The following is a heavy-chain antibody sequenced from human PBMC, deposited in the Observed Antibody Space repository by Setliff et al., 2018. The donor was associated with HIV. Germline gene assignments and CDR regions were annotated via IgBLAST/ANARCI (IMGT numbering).Heavy chain of an antibody. V-gene: IGHV3-30*02. CDR3: AKDRLFPRY. CDR2: ITDSGSKI. D-gene: IGHD2-21*01. J-gene: IGHJ4*02. Sequence: PGGSLRLSCAASGFTFSNYGMHWVRQAPGKGLEWVSTITDSGSKILYVDSVKGRFTISRDNSKNSLYLQMDSLRPEDTAVYYCAKDRLFPRYWGLGTLVTVSS. CDR1: GFTFSNYG.